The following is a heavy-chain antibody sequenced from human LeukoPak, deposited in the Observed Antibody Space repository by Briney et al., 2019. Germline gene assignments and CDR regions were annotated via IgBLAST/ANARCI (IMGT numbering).Heavy chain of an antibody. J-gene: IGHJ6*02. CDR1: GFTFSSYA. CDR3: ARGGASYYYGMDV. Sequence: GGSLRLSCAASGFTFSSYAMNWVRQAPGKGLEWVSYISSGGSSIYYADSVKGRFTISRDNAKNSLYLQMNSLRAEDTAVYYCARGGASYYYGMDVWGQGTTVTVSS. V-gene: IGHV3-48*04. CDR2: ISSGGSSI.